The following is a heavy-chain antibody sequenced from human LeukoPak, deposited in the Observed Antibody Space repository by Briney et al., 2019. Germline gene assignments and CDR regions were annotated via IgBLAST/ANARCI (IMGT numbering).Heavy chain of an antibody. CDR3: ARTGTLRAYYYYYYMDV. D-gene: IGHD1-1*01. Sequence: GGSLRLSCAASGFTFSSYSMNWVRQAPGKGLEWVSSISSSSSYIYYADSVKGRFTISRDNAKNSLYLQMNSLRAEDTAVYYCARTGTLRAYYYYYYMDVWGKGTTVTVSS. CDR2: ISSSSSYI. V-gene: IGHV3-21*01. J-gene: IGHJ6*03. CDR1: GFTFSSYS.